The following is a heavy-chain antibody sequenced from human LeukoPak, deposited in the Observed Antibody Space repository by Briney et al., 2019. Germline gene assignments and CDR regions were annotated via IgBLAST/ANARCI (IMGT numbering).Heavy chain of an antibody. Sequence: GGSLRLSCEASQFSVSINFMSWVRQTPGKGLEWVSVISSGGTTYYADSVKGRSTISRDNTKNSLYLQMNSLRAEDTAVYYCARETLGVTAFDIWGQGTMVTVSS. CDR2: ISSGGTT. V-gene: IGHV3-53*01. CDR1: QFSVSINF. CDR3: ARETLGVTAFDI. J-gene: IGHJ3*02. D-gene: IGHD2-21*02.